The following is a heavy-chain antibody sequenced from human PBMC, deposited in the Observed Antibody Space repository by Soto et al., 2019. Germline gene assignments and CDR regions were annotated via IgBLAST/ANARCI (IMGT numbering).Heavy chain of an antibody. D-gene: IGHD3-10*01. CDR1: GYTFTSYY. Sequence: GASVKVSCKASGYTFTSYYMHWVRQAPGQGLEWMGIINPSGGSTSYAQKFQGRVTMTRDTSTSTVYMELSSLRSEDTAVYYCARDFGSGSRTQYYYYYGMDVWGQGTTVTVSS. V-gene: IGHV1-46*03. J-gene: IGHJ6*02. CDR2: INPSGGST. CDR3: ARDFGSGSRTQYYYYYGMDV.